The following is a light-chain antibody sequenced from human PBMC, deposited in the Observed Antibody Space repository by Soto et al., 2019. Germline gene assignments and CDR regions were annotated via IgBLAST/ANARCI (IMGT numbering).Light chain of an antibody. J-gene: IGLJ2*01. V-gene: IGLV2-23*01. CDR1: SSDVGSSNL. Sequence: QSALTQPASVSGSPGQSIAISCTGTSSDVGSSNLASWYQQQPGKAPKLMIYEDNKRPSGVSDRFAGSKSGNTASLTISGLQPEDEAYYYCCSCTTSDTLLFGGGTEVTVL. CDR3: CSCTTSDTLL. CDR2: EDN.